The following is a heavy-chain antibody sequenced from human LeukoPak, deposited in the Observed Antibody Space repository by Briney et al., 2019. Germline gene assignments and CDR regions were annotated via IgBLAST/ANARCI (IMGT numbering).Heavy chain of an antibody. Sequence: QSGGSLRLSCAASGFTVSSNYMNWVRQAPGKGLEWVSVINSGGNAYYAASVKGRFTISRDNSENMLYLQMNSLRADDTAVYYCARSQGGTMSLRHFDLWGRGTLVTVSS. D-gene: IGHD3-22*01. J-gene: IGHJ2*01. CDR2: INSGGNA. CDR3: ARSQGGTMSLRHFDL. CDR1: GFTVSSNY. V-gene: IGHV3-53*01.